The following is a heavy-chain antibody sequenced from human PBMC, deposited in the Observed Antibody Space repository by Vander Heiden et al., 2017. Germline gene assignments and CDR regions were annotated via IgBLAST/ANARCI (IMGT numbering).Heavy chain of an antibody. CDR3: ARQGGLTMRAYWYFDL. J-gene: IGHJ2*01. D-gene: IGHD3-3*01. V-gene: IGHV4-39*01. CDR2: IYYSGST. Sequence: QLQLQESGPGLVKPSETLYLTCTVSGGSISRSSYYWGWIRQPPGKGLEWIGSIYYSGSTYYNPSRKSRVTISVDTSKNQFALKLSSVTAADKAVYYCARQGGLTMRAYWYFDLWGRGNLVTVSS. CDR1: GGSISRSSYY.